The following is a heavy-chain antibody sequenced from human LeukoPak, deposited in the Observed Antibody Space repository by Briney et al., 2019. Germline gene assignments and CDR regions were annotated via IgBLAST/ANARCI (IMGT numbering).Heavy chain of an antibody. V-gene: IGHV1-2*06. J-gene: IGHJ4*02. D-gene: IGHD3-10*01. CDR3: ARVRGLLLGVDY. CDR2: INPNSGGT. CDR1: GYTFTGYY. Sequence: WASVKVSCKASGYTFTGYYMHWVRQAPGQGLEWMGRINPNSGGTNYAQKFQGRVTMTRDTSISTAYMELSRLRSDDTAVYYCARVRGLLLGVDYWGQGTLVTVSS.